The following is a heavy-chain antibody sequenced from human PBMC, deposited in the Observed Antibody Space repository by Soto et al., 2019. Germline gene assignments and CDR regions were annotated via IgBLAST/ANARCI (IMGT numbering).Heavy chain of an antibody. Sequence: QVQLRQWGAGLLKPSETLSLTCAVFGGSFSDYYWTWIRQPPGKGLEWIGEINHSGTTSYNPSLKSRLTLSVDTSNNPFSLKLSSVTAADTAVYYCARKPIYHFFAGYYSVDYWGQGTLVTVSS. D-gene: IGHD3-9*01. CDR2: INHSGTT. V-gene: IGHV4-34*01. J-gene: IGHJ4*02. CDR3: ARKPIYHFFAGYYSVDY. CDR1: GGSFSDYY.